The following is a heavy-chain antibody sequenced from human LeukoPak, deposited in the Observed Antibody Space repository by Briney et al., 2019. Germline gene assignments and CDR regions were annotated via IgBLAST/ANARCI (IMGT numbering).Heavy chain of an antibody. CDR1: GFSFPNYW. CDR3: ARETFGGTAFDI. Sequence: GESLKISCKGSGFSFPNYWIGWVRQMPGKGLGWMGIIYPEDSDTRSRPSFQGHVTMSADTSIMTAYLHWSSLKASDTAMYYCARETFGGTAFDIWGQGTMVTVSS. D-gene: IGHD3-10*01. CDR2: IYPEDSDT. V-gene: IGHV5-51*01. J-gene: IGHJ3*02.